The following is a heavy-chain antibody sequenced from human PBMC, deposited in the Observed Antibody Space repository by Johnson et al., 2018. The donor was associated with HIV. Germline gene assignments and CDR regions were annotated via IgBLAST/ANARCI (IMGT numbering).Heavy chain of an antibody. CDR2: INSDGSST. CDR1: GFTFSDYY. CDR3: AREEGAFDI. Sequence: VQLVESGGGVVRPGGSLRLSCAASGFTFSDYYMSWIRQAPGQGLEWVSRINSDGSSTSYAASVKGRFTIARDNAKNTVYLQMNSLRAEATAVYYCAREEGAFDIWGQGTMVTVSS. V-gene: IGHV3-74*01. J-gene: IGHJ3*02.